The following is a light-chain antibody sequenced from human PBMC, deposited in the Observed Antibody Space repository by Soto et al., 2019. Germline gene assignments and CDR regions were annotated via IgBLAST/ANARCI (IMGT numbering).Light chain of an antibody. CDR1: QTISSW. CDR3: QQYNFYPWT. V-gene: IGKV1-5*03. CDR2: KAS. Sequence: MTQTPLSLSIIPGQTASITCKSSQTISSWLAWYQQKPGKAPKLLIYKASSLETGVPSRFSGSGSGTEFTLTISSLQPDDFATYFCQQYNFYPWTFGQGTKVDIK. J-gene: IGKJ1*01.